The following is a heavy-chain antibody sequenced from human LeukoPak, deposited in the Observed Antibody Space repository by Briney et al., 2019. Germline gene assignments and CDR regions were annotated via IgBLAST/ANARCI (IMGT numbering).Heavy chain of an antibody. V-gene: IGHV3-48*03. CDR3: ARGAGGSGSYYNDY. CDR1: GFTFSSYE. D-gene: IGHD3-10*01. J-gene: IGHJ4*02. Sequence: GGSLRLSCAASGFTFSSYEMNWVRQAPGKGLEWVSYISSSGSTIYYADSVKGRFTISRDNAKNSLYLQMNSLTAEDTAVYYCARGAGGSGSYYNDYWGQGTLVTVSS. CDR2: ISSSGSTI.